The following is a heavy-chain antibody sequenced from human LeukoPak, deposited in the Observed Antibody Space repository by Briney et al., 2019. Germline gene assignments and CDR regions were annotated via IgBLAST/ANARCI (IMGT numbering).Heavy chain of an antibody. CDR1: GGSISSYY. J-gene: IGHJ4*02. V-gene: IGHV4-59*08. CDR2: IYYSGST. Sequence: PSETLSLTCTVSGGSISSYYWSWIRQPPGKGLEWIGYIYYSGSTNYNPSLKSRLTISVDASKNQFSLKLSSVTATDTAVYYCASLTTVTQAYFDSWGQGTLVTVS. CDR3: ASLTTVTQAYFDS. D-gene: IGHD4-17*01.